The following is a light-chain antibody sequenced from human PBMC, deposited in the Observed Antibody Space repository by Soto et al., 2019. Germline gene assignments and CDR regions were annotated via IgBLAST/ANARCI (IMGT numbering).Light chain of an antibody. Sequence: IVLTQSPVTLAVSPGERAVLSCRASQSVSTSLAWYQHKPGQAPRLFIYDASKRAPGIPARFSGSGSGTDFTLTISSLEPEDLAVYYCQVRDVWPSFGQGTKV. V-gene: IGKV3-11*01. CDR1: QSVSTS. CDR2: DAS. CDR3: QVRDVWPS. J-gene: IGKJ1*01.